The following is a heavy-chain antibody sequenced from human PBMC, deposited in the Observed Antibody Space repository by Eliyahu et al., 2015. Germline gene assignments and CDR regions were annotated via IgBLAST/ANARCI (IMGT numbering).Heavy chain of an antibody. V-gene: IGHV3-11*01. Sequence: QVQLVESGGGLVKPGGSLRLXCAASGFNFRDYSMNWIRXPPGKGPGWGANIAGSGSTSDYAEFVKGRFRISRDNGRTSVSLHLNNLTAADTAVYYCARGLLPIDVWGRGTLVTVSS. CDR2: IAGSGSTS. CDR3: ARGLLPIDV. J-gene: IGHJ2*01. CDR1: GFNFRDYS.